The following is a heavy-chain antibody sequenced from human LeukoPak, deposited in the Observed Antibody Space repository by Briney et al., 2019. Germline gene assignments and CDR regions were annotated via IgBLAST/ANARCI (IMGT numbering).Heavy chain of an antibody. Sequence: GASVKVTCKASGYAFTSYDISWVRQAPGQGFEWLGWMSPTSGDTGYAEEVQGRVTMTRDISKNTAYMELTGLTSGDTAIYYCARGESALWFGEVNPWGQGTLVVVSS. CDR3: ARGESALWFGEVNP. J-gene: IGHJ4*02. CDR2: MSPTSGDT. D-gene: IGHD3-10*01. CDR1: GYAFTSYD. V-gene: IGHV1-8*01.